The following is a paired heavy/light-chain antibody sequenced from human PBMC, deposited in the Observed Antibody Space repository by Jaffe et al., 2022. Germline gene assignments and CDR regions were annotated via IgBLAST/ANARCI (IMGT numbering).Heavy chain of an antibody. V-gene: IGHV4-61*02. CDR2: IYNSGST. CDR1: GASINKISFF. Sequence: QVQLQESGPGLVKPSQTLSLTCTVSGASINKISFFWSWIRQPAGKGLEWLGRIYNSGSTNYNPSLTSRVAISVDTSKNQFSLNLTSVTATDSAVYYCAREFMMRGTMGRFYYFDYWGRGTPVTVSS. D-gene: IGHD3-10*01. CDR3: AREFMMRGTMGRFYYFDY. J-gene: IGHJ4*02.
Light chain of an antibody. J-gene: IGLJ3*02. V-gene: IGLV1-44*01. Sequence: QSVLTQPPSASGTPGQRVTISCSGSSSNIGDNIVNWYQQLPGTAPKLLIYNNNQRPSGVPDRFSGSKSGTSASLAISGLQSEDEADYYCAAWDGSLNCWVFGGGTKLTVL. CDR3: AAWDGSLNCWV. CDR2: NNN. CDR1: SSNIGDNI.